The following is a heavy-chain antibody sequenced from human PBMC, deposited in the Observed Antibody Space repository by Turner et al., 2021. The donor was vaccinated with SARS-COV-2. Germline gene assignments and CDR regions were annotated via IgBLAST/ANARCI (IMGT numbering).Heavy chain of an antibody. Sequence: QVQLVVSGGGVVQPGRSLSLSCAASGFTFSNYAMHWVRQAPGKGLEWVAGISYDGSNKYYADAVKGRFTISRDNSKNTLYLQMNSLRAEDTAVYYCARDRIIWDRGVYYYYGMDVWGQGTTVTVSS. CDR1: GFTFSNYA. CDR3: ARDRIIWDRGVYYYYGMDV. V-gene: IGHV3-30-3*01. D-gene: IGHD1-26*01. J-gene: IGHJ6*02. CDR2: ISYDGSNK.